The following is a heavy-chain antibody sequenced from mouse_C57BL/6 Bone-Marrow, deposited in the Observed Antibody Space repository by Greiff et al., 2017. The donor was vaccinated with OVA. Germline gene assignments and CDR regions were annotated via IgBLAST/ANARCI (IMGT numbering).Heavy chain of an antibody. CDR3: AKDYGSSPFDY. V-gene: IGHV1-42*01. D-gene: IGHD1-1*01. Sequence: EVQLQQPGAELVKPGASVKISCKASGYSFTGYYMNWVKQSPEKSLEWIGEINPSTGGTTYNQKFKAKATLTVDKSSSTAYMQLKSLTSEDSAVYYCAKDYGSSPFDYWGQGTTLTVSS. CDR1: GYSFTGYY. J-gene: IGHJ2*01. CDR2: INPSTGGT.